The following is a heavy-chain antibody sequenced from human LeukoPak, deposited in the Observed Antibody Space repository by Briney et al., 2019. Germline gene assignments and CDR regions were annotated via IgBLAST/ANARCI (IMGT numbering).Heavy chain of an antibody. D-gene: IGHD2-2*01. J-gene: IGHJ6*02. CDR2: INPNSGGT. CDR3: ARVGQLRYYYGMDV. Sequence: GASVKVSRKASGYTFTGYYMHWVRQAPGQGLEWMGWINPNSGGTNYAQKFQGRVTMTRDTSISTAYMELSRLRSDDTAVYYCARVGQLRYYYGMDVWGQGTTVTVSS. V-gene: IGHV1-2*02. CDR1: GYTFTGYY.